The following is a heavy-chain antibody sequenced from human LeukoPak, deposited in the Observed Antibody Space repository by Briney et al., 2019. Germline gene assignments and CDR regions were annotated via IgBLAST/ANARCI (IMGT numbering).Heavy chain of an antibody. CDR2: ISGSGGST. J-gene: IGHJ4*02. D-gene: IGHD3-22*01. V-gene: IGHV3-23*01. CDR1: GFTFSSYA. Sequence: PGGSLRLSCAASGFTFSSYAMSWVRQAPGKGLEWVSAISGSGGSTYYTDSVKGRFTISRDNAKNSLYLQMNSLRAEDTAVYYCASTYDSSGQPPAYWGQGTLVTVSS. CDR3: ASTYDSSGQPPAY.